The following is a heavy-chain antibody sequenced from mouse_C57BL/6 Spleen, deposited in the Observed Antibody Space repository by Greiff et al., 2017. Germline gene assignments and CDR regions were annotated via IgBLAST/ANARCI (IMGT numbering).Heavy chain of an antibody. CDR2: IYPGSGNT. J-gene: IGHJ2*01. CDR3: ARKGAYYFDY. Sequence: QVQLQQSGAELVRPGASVKLSCKASGYTFTDYYINWVKQRPGQGLEWIARIYPGSGNTYYNEKFKGKATLTAEKSSSTAYMQLSSLTSEDSAVYLCARKGAYYFDYWGQGTTLTVSS. V-gene: IGHV1-76*01. CDR1: GYTFTDYY.